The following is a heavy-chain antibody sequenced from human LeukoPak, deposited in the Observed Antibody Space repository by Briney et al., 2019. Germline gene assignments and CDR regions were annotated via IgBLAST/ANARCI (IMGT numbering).Heavy chain of an antibody. Sequence: GGSLRLSCAASGFTFSSYAMSWVRQAPGKGLEWVSAISGSGGSTYYADSVKGRFTISRDNSKNTLYLQMNSLRAEDTAVYYCAKGYYYGSGSYYPFDVWGQGTTVTVSS. CDR3: AKGYYYGSGSYYPFDV. V-gene: IGHV3-23*01. J-gene: IGHJ6*02. CDR2: ISGSGGST. D-gene: IGHD3-10*01. CDR1: GFTFSSYA.